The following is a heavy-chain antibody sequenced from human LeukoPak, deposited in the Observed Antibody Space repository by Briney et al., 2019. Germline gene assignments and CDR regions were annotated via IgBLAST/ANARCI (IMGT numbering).Heavy chain of an antibody. V-gene: IGHV3-23*01. CDR2: IGGLGGST. CDR1: GFTFSSYA. Sequence: PGGSLRLSCAASGFTFSSYAMSWVRQAPGKGLEWVSSIGGLGGSTFYAVSVKGRFTISRDNAKNSLYLQMNSLRDEDTAVYYCARDKPWMAARAFDVWGQGTMVTVSS. CDR3: ARDKPWMAARAFDV. D-gene: IGHD6-6*01. J-gene: IGHJ3*01.